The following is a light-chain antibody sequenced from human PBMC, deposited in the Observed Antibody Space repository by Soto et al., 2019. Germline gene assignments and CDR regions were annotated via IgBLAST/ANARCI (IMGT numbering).Light chain of an antibody. CDR3: FSYAGTYTHV. J-gene: IGLJ1*01. Sequence: QSALTQPASLSGSPGQSITISCTGTSSDIGAYDYVSWYQQHPGKAPKLMISEVTNRPSGVCNRFSGSKSGNTAYLTISGLQAEDEAEYYCFSYAGTYTHVFGTGTKVTV. V-gene: IGLV2-14*01. CDR1: SSDIGAYDY. CDR2: EVT.